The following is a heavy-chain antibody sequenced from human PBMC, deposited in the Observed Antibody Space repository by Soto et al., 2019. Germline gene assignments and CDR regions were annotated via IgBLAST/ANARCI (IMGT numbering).Heavy chain of an antibody. J-gene: IGHJ4*02. CDR3: VRVVAIPGYPDN. CDR1: GGTFSSYA. V-gene: IGHV1-69*13. CDR2: IVPIVDTS. Sequence: SVKVSCKTFGGTFSSYAISWVRQAPGQGLEWMGGIVPIVDTSTYAQKFQGRVTITADESTSTAYMELSSLRSDDTAIYYCVRVVAIPGYPDNWGQGTLVTVS. D-gene: IGHD5-12*01.